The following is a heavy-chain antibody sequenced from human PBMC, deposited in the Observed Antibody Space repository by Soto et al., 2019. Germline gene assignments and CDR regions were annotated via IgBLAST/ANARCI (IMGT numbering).Heavy chain of an antibody. Sequence: EVQLLESGGGLVQPGGSLRLSCAASGFTFSSYAMSCVRQAPGKGLEWVSAISGSGGSTYYSDSVKGRFTISRDNSKNTLYLQMNSLRAEDTDVYYCAKENGYSSSWFEFDYWGQGTLVTVSS. CDR1: GFTFSSYA. CDR3: AKENGYSSSWFEFDY. CDR2: ISGSGGST. J-gene: IGHJ4*02. V-gene: IGHV3-23*01. D-gene: IGHD6-13*01.